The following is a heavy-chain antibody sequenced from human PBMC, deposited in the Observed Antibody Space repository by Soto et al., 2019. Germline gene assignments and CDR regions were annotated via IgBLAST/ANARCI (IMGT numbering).Heavy chain of an antibody. J-gene: IGHJ4*02. CDR3: ARGYYDFWTGYSDD. CDR1: GFTISSYA. Sequence: GGSLRLSCAASGFTISSYAMNWDRQRPGKGLEWVAVISYGRSNKYYEDAVKGRFTISRDNSKNTLYLQMNSLTAEDTAVYSCARGYYDFWTGYSDDWGQG. V-gene: IGHV3-30-3*01. CDR2: ISYGRSNK. D-gene: IGHD3-3*01.